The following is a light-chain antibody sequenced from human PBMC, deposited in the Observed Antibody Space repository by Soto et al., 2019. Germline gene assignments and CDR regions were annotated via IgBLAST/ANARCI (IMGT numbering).Light chain of an antibody. J-gene: IGKJ2*01. CDR1: QDFSSW. CDR3: QQANSFPYT. Sequence: DIQMTQSPSYVSASIGDRVTFTCRASQDFSSWLAWYQQKPGKAPKLLIYGASSLQSGVPSRFSGSGSGTYFTLTINNLQPEDFATYYCQQANSFPYTFGQGTKLVI. CDR2: GAS. V-gene: IGKV1D-12*01.